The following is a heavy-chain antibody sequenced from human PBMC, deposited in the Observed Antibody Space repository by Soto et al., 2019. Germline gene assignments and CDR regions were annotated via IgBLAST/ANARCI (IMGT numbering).Heavy chain of an antibody. CDR2: IYYSGST. V-gene: IGHV4-31*03. J-gene: IGHJ4*02. D-gene: IGHD3-22*01. CDR3: ARAPGGAYYYDSSGYFDY. Sequence: SETLSLTCTVSGGSISSGGYYWSWIRQHPGKGLEWIGYIYYSGSTYYNPSLKSRVTISVDTSKNQFSLKLSSVTAADTAVYYCARAPGGAYYYDSSGYFDYWGQGTLVTVSS. CDR1: GGSISSGGYY.